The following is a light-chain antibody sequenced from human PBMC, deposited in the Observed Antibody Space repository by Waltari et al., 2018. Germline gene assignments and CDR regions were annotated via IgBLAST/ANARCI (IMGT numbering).Light chain of an antibody. CDR2: DVR. V-gene: IGLV2-11*01. CDR1: SNDVGGYNF. CDR3: CSFAGTYTWV. Sequence: QSALTQPRSVSGSPGQSVTISCTGTSNDVGGYNFVSWYQHHPGKDPKLRIYDVRRRPSEVPDRVAGSKSDNTASLTISGLQAEDEAEYYCCSFAGTYTWVFGGGTKLTVL. J-gene: IGLJ3*02.